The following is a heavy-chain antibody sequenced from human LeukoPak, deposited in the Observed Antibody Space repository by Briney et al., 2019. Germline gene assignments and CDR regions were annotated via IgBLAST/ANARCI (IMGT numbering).Heavy chain of an antibody. V-gene: IGHV3-23*01. Sequence: PGGSLRLSCAASGFTFSIYAMSCVRQAPGKGLEWGSAISVSGGRTYYADSLKGRFTISRDNSKNTLYLQMNSLRAEVTAVYYCAKGGAYYYDSSGYFSIWGQGTMVTVSS. J-gene: IGHJ3*02. CDR2: ISVSGGRT. D-gene: IGHD3-22*01. CDR1: GFTFSIYA. CDR3: AKGGAYYYDSSGYFSI.